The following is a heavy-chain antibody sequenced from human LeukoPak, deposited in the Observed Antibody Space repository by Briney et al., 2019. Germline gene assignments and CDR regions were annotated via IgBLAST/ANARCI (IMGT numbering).Heavy chain of an antibody. CDR1: GGSNSSSSYY. J-gene: IGHJ4*02. CDR2: IYYSGST. D-gene: IGHD1-14*01. Sequence: SETLSLTCTVSGGSNSSSSYYWGWIRQPPGKGLEWIGSIYYSGSTYYNPSLKSRVTISVDTSKNQFSLKLSSVTAADTAVYYCARHYNRGSFDYWGQGTLVTVSS. V-gene: IGHV4-39*01. CDR3: ARHYNRGSFDY.